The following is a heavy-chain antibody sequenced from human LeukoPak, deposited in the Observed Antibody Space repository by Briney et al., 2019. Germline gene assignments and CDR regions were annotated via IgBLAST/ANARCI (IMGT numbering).Heavy chain of an antibody. J-gene: IGHJ4*02. CDR1: GYTFTTYD. V-gene: IGHV1-18*01. Sequence: ASVKVSCKASGYTFTTYDITWVRQAPGQGLEWMGWISAYNGNTNYAQKLQGRVTMTTDTSTSTAYMELRSLRSDDTAVYYCASDYCSSTSCYIRRFDYWGQGTLVTVSS. D-gene: IGHD2-2*02. CDR3: ASDYCSSTSCYIRRFDY. CDR2: ISAYNGNT.